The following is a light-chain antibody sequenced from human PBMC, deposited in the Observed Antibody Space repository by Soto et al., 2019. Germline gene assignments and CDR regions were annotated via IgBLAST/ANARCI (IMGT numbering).Light chain of an antibody. CDR3: MQSTQLPPT. CDR2: EVS. J-gene: IGKJ5*01. Sequence: DIVMTQSPESLAVSLGERATINCKSSQSVIYSLNNMNYLAWYLQKPGQSPQLLIYEVSTRVSGVPDRFSGSGSGTDFTLEISRVETDDVGIYYCMQSTQLPPTFGQGTRLEIK. CDR1: QSVIYSLNNMNY. V-gene: IGKV4-1*01.